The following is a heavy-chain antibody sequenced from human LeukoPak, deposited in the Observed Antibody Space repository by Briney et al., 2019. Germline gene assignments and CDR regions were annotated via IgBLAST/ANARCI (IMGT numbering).Heavy chain of an antibody. CDR3: VRDRFEVAGREVWFDP. J-gene: IGHJ5*02. V-gene: IGHV3-64D*09. Sequence: PGGSLRLSCSASGFPFSSYAMHWVRQAPGKGLEYVSAISDSGGSTYYADSVKGRFTISRDNSKNTLYLQVSSLRTEDTAVYYCVRDRFEVAGREVWFDPWGQGTLVTVSS. D-gene: IGHD6-19*01. CDR1: GFPFSSYA. CDR2: ISDSGGST.